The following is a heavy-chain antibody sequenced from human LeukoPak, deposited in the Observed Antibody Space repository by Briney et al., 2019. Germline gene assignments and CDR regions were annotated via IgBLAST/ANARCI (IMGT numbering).Heavy chain of an antibody. J-gene: IGHJ4*02. CDR2: INPSGGST. CDR3: ARDPPAQTYYYDSSGGNDY. CDR1: GYTFTSYY. Sequence: GASVKVSCKASGYTFTSYYMHWVRQAPGQGLEWMGLINPSGGSTSYAQKFQGRVTMTRDTSTSTVYMELSSLRSEDTAVYYCARDPPAQTYYYDSSGGNDYWGQGTLVTVSS. D-gene: IGHD3-22*01. V-gene: IGHV1-46*01.